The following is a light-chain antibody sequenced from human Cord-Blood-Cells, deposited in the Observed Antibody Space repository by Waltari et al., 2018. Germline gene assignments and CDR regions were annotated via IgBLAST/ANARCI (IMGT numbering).Light chain of an antibody. CDR2: DVS. CDR1: CSDVGGYNY. J-gene: IGLJ2*01. Sequence: QSALTQPASGSGSPGQSITISCTGTCSDVGGYNYVSWYQQHPSKAPKLMIYDVSKPPSRVSNHLSGSKSGNTASLTISRVQAEDEADYYCSSYTSSRTVVFGGGTELTVL. V-gene: IGLV2-14*01. CDR3: SSYTSSRTVV.